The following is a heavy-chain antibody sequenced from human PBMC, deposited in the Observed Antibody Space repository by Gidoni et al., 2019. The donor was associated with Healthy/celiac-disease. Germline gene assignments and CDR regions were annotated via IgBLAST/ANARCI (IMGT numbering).Heavy chain of an antibody. CDR3: ARDPIAETGLFDY. V-gene: IGHV3-21*01. J-gene: IGHJ4*02. CDR1: GFTFSSYS. D-gene: IGHD6-13*01. Sequence: EVQLVESGGGLVKPGGSLRLSCAASGFTFSSYSMNWVRQAPGKGLEWVSSISSSSSYIYYADSVKGRFTISRDNAKNSLYLQMNSLRAEDTAVYYCARDPIAETGLFDYWGQGTLVTVSS. CDR2: ISSSSSYI.